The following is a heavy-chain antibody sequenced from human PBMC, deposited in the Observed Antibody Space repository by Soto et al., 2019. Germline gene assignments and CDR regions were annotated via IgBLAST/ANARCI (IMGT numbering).Heavy chain of an antibody. V-gene: IGHV3-23*01. J-gene: IGHJ4*02. CDR3: AKRRGAGGNFDY. D-gene: IGHD1-26*01. CDR1: GFTFSSYA. CDR2: VSIGGST. Sequence: GSLRLSCAASGFTFSSYAMGWVRQGPGKGLEWVAVVSIGGSTHYADSVRGRFTISRDNSKKTLSLQMNSLTAEDTAVYFCAKRRGAGGNFDYWGQGALVTVYS.